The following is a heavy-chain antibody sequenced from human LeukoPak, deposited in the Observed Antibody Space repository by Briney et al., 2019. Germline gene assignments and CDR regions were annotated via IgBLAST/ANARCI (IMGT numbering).Heavy chain of an antibody. V-gene: IGHV1-18*04. D-gene: IGHD3-22*01. CDR3: ARDRSPRHYYDTSDYHGAADY. CDR2: ISGYNGYT. J-gene: IGHJ4*02. Sequence: ASVKVSCKASGYTFTGYYMHWVRQAPGQGLEWMGWISGYNGYTKYAQKLQGRVTMTTDTSTSTAYMELRSLRSDDTAVYYCARDRSPRHYYDTSDYHGAADYWGQGTLVTVSS. CDR1: GYTFTGYY.